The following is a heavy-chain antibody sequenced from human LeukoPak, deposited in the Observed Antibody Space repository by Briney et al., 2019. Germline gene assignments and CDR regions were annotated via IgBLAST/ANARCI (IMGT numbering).Heavy chain of an antibody. D-gene: IGHD5-18*01. Sequence: SETLSLTCAVSGGSISHYSWDWIRQPAVKGLEWIGSIYYSGSAYYNPSLKSRVTISVDTSMHQFSLKLSSVTAADTAVFYCARIRTTMGHDAFDIWGQGTMVTVSS. V-gene: IGHV4-4*07. CDR2: IYYSGSA. J-gene: IGHJ3*02. CDR1: GGSISHYS. CDR3: ARIRTTMGHDAFDI.